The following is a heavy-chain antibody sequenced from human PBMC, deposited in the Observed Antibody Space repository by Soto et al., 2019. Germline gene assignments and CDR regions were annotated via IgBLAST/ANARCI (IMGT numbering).Heavy chain of an antibody. CDR3: ARAFISSGYSYWYFDL. D-gene: IGHD3-22*01. CDR1: GFTFSSYW. Sequence: PGGSLRLSCAASGFTFSSYWMSWVRQAPGKGLEWVANIKQDGSEKYYVDSVKGRFTISRDNAKNSLYLQMNSLRAGDTAVYYCARAFISSGYSYWYFDLCGRGTLVTVSS. V-gene: IGHV3-7*01. CDR2: IKQDGSEK. J-gene: IGHJ2*01.